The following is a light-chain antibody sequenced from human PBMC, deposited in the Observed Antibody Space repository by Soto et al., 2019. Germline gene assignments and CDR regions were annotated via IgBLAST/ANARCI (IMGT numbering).Light chain of an antibody. Sequence: IQMNQSPSSVSAYVGDRVTITCRASQSISSYLNWYQQKPGKAPKLLIYNASSLESGVPSRFSGSGSGTEFTLTISSLQPDDFATYYCQQYNSYPWTFGQGTKVDI. CDR1: QSISSY. CDR3: QQYNSYPWT. J-gene: IGKJ1*01. CDR2: NAS. V-gene: IGKV1-5*01.